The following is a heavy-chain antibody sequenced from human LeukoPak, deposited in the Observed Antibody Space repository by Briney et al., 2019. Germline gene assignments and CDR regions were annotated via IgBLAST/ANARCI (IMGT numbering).Heavy chain of an antibody. J-gene: IGHJ4*02. CDR2: ITNDGSST. V-gene: IGHV3-74*01. CDR3: ARSHHSYYFDY. D-gene: IGHD6-6*01. Sequence: GGSLRLSCAASGLTFSSHWMHWVRQAPGKGLVWVSRITNDGSSTTYADSVKGRFTISRDNAKNMLYLQVNSLRAEDTAVYYCARSHHSYYFDYWGQGALVTVSS. CDR1: GLTFSSHW.